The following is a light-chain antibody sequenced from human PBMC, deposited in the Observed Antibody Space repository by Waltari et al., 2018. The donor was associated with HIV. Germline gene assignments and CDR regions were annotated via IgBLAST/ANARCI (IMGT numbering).Light chain of an antibody. CDR1: SSNIGARFD. CDR3: QTYDSSLSGSVV. V-gene: IGLV1-40*01. J-gene: IGLJ2*01. Sequence: QSVLTQPPSVSGAPGQTVTISCTGSSSNIGARFDVHWYQQIPGTAPKLLMYGNHRPSGGPDRFSGSKSGTSASLAITGLQAEDEADYYCQTYDSSLSGSVVFGGGTKLTVL. CDR2: GN.